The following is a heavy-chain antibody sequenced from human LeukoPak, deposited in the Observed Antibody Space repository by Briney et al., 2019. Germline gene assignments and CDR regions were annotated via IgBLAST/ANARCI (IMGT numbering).Heavy chain of an antibody. CDR3: AKDRWPSGDSSGYYLIPFDY. J-gene: IGHJ4*02. V-gene: IGHV3-30*18. CDR2: VSYDGSNK. Sequence: QSGGSLRLSCAASGFTFSSYGMHWVRQAPGKGLEWVAVVSYDGSNKYYADSVKGRFTISRDNSKNTLYLQMNSLRAEDTAVYYCAKDRWPSGDSSGYYLIPFDYWGQGTLVTVSS. D-gene: IGHD3-22*01. CDR1: GFTFSSYG.